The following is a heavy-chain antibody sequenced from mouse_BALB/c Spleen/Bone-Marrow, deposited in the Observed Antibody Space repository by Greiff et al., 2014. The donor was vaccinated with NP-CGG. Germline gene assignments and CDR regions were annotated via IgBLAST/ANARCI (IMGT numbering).Heavy chain of an antibody. Sequence: EVQLVESGGGLVKPGGSLKLSCAASGFNFSSYGMSWVRQTPERRLEWVASISGGGSYTYFPDSVEGRITISRDNAKNNLYLQMSSLRSEDTALYYCARHDYDWFAYWGQGTLVTVSA. J-gene: IGHJ3*01. CDR2: ISGGGSYT. CDR1: GFNFSSYG. CDR3: ARHDYDWFAY. D-gene: IGHD2-4*01. V-gene: IGHV5-9-2*01.